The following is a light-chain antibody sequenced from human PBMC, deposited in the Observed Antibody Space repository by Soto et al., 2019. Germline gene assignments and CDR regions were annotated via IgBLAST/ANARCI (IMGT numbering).Light chain of an antibody. CDR1: QSVSSSY. CDR2: AAS. Sequence: EIVLTQSPGPLSLSPGERATLSCRSSQSVSSSYLAWYQQKPGLAPRLLIYAASSRATGIPDRFSGSGSGTDFTLTISRLEPEDFAVYFCHQYGNSPATFGQGTKVDIK. V-gene: IGKV3-20*01. CDR3: HQYGNSPAT. J-gene: IGKJ1*01.